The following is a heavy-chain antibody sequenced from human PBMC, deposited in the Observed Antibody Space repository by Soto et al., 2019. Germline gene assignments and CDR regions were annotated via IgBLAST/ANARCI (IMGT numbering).Heavy chain of an antibody. D-gene: IGHD3-22*01. CDR2: ISGSGHST. Sequence: GSRRLSCAASGSTSSSYAMSWIRQAPGKGLEWVSTISGSGHSTYYADSVKGRFTISRDNSKNTLYLQMNSLRAEDTAVYYCAKVIGTLIVVLIDAFDIWGRGTMVTVSS. V-gene: IGHV3-23*01. J-gene: IGHJ3*02. CDR3: AKVIGTLIVVLIDAFDI. CDR1: GSTSSSYA.